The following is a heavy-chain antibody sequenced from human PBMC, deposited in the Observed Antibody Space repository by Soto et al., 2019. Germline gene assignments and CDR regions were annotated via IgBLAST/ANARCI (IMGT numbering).Heavy chain of an antibody. CDR1: GGTFSSFA. Sequence: SVKVSCKASGGTFSSFAISWVRQAPGQGLEWMGGIIPIFGTANYAQKFQGRVTITADESTSTAYMELSSLRSEDTAAHYCARDGQLIYDYWGQGTLVTVSS. V-gene: IGHV1-69*13. J-gene: IGHJ4*02. D-gene: IGHD2-2*02. CDR2: IIPIFGTA. CDR3: ARDGQLIYDY.